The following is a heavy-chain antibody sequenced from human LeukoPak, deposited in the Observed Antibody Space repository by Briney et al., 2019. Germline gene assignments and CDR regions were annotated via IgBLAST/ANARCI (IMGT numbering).Heavy chain of an antibody. Sequence: GGSLRLSCAASGFTFSSYEMNWVRQAPGKGLEWLSYIGSSDSTTHYADSVKGRFTISRDNAKNSLYLQMNSLRVEDTAVYYCARETGGYYYMDVWGKGTTVTVSS. V-gene: IGHV3-48*03. CDR2: IGSSDSTT. CDR1: GFTFSSYE. J-gene: IGHJ6*03. D-gene: IGHD1-1*01. CDR3: ARETGGYYYMDV.